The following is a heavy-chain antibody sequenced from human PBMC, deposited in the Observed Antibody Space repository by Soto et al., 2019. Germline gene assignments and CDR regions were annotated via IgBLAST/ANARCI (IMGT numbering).Heavy chain of an antibody. J-gene: IGHJ4*02. D-gene: IGHD2-2*01. V-gene: IGHV3-74*01. CDR1: GFTVSSYL. CDR3: AKDVGSNSPDY. CDR2: INSDGSST. Sequence: PGGSLRLSCAASGFTVSSYLMHWVRQAPGKGLVWVSRINSDGSSTSFADSVKGRFTISRDNAKNTLYLQMNSLRAEDTAVYYCAKDVGSNSPDYWGQGTLVTVSS.